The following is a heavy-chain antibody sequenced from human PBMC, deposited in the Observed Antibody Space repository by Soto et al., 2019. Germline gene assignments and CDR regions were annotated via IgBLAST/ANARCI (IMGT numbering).Heavy chain of an antibody. J-gene: IGHJ6*02. Sequence: SETLSLTCTVSGGSISSGDYYWSWILQPPGKGLEWIGYIYYSGSTYYNPSLKSRVTISVDTSKNQFSLKLSSVTAADTAVYYCARVPGGLVVAATPFYGMDVWGQGTTVTVS. CDR1: GGSISSGDYY. CDR2: IYYSGST. CDR3: ARVPGGLVVAATPFYGMDV. V-gene: IGHV4-30-4*01. D-gene: IGHD2-15*01.